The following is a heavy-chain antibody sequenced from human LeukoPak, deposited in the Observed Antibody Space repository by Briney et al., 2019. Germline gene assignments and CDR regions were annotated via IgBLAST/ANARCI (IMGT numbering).Heavy chain of an antibody. J-gene: IGHJ4*02. CDR3: AKGATIGWYLVD. CDR2: ISYDGSNK. CDR1: GFTFSSYG. Sequence: GGSLRLSCAASGFTFSSYGMHWVRQAPGKGLEWVAVISYDGSNKYYADSVKGRFTISRDNSKNTLYLQMNGLRPEDTAVYYCAKGATIGWYLVDWGQGTLVAVSS. V-gene: IGHV3-30*18. D-gene: IGHD6-19*01.